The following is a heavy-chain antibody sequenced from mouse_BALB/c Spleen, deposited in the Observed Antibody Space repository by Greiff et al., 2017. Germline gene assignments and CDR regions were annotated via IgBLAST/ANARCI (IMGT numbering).Heavy chain of an antibody. CDR3: ARGDGNWFAY. D-gene: IGHD2-1*01. V-gene: IGHV5-6-3*01. Sequence: LELVATINSNGGSTYYPDSVKGRFTISRDNAKNTLYLQMSSLKSEVTAMYYCARGDGNWFAYWGQGTLVTVSA. J-gene: IGHJ3*01. CDR2: INSNGGST.